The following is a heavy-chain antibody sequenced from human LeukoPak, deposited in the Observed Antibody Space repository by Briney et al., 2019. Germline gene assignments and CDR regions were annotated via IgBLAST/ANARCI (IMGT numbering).Heavy chain of an antibody. D-gene: IGHD3-10*01. V-gene: IGHV3-7*04. J-gene: IGHJ4*02. CDR3: ARDRGYKSFDC. CDR2: IKPDGSEG. Sequence: GGSLRLSCAASGFTFSSSWMTWVRQAPGKGLEWVANIKPDGSEGSYVDSVKGRFTISRDNAKNSLFLQMISLRAEDTAVYYCARDRGYKSFDCWGQGALVTVSS. CDR1: GFTFSSSW.